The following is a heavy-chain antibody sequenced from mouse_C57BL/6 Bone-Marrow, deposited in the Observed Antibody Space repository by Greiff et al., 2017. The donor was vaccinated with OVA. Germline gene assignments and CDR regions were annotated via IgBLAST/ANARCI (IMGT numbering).Heavy chain of an antibody. CDR1: GFTFSDYG. CDR2: ISSGSRTI. V-gene: IGHV5-17*01. D-gene: IGHD2-5*01. Sequence: EVKLVESGGGLVKPGGSLKLSCAASGFTFSDYGMHWVRQAPEKGLEWVAYISSGSRTIYYADTVQGRFTISRDNAKNTLFLQMTSLRSEDTAMYYCARNSNYVWFAYWGQGTLVTVSA. J-gene: IGHJ3*01. CDR3: ARNSNYVWFAY.